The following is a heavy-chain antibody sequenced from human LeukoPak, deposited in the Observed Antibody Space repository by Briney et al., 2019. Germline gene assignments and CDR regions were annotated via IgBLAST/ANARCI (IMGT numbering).Heavy chain of an antibody. CDR1: GGSISSYD. V-gene: IGHV4-59*01. J-gene: IGHJ4*02. CDR2: IYYSGST. CDR3: ARVRRGTRGYYYDSSGYYYYFDY. D-gene: IGHD3-22*01. Sequence: SETLSLTCTVSGGSISSYDWSWIRQPPGKGLEWIGYIYYSGSTNYNPSLKSRVTISVDTSKNQFSLKLSSVTAADTAVYYCARVRRGTRGYYYDSSGYYYYFDYWGQGTLVTVSS.